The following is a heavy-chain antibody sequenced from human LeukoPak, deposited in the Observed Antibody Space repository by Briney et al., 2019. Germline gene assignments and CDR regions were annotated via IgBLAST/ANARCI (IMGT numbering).Heavy chain of an antibody. CDR2: INPNSGGT. CDR1: GYTFTGYY. CDR3: ASMNNSSWYFPSYYYYGMDV. V-gene: IGHV1-2*02. J-gene: IGHJ6*02. D-gene: IGHD6-13*01. Sequence: ASVKVSCKASGYTFTGYYMHWVRQAPGQGLEWMGWINPNSGGTNYAQKFQGRVTMTRDTSISTAYMELSRLRSDDTAVYYCASMNNSSWYFPSYYYYGMDVWGQGTTVTVSS.